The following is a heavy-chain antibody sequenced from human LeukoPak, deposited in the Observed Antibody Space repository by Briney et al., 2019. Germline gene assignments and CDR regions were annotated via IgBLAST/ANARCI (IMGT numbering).Heavy chain of an antibody. V-gene: IGHV4-4*02. Sequence: SETLSLTCAVSGGSISSSNWWSWVRQPPGKGLEWIGEIYHSGSTNYNPSLKSRVTISVDKSKNQFSLKLSSVTAADTAVYYCARGHYDFWSGYYTKAFDYWGQGTLVTVSS. CDR3: ARGHYDFWSGYYTKAFDY. D-gene: IGHD3-3*01. CDR1: GGSISSSNW. CDR2: IYHSGST. J-gene: IGHJ4*02.